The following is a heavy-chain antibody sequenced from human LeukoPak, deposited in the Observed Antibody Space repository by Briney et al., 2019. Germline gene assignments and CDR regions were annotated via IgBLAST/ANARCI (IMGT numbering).Heavy chain of an antibody. CDR3: AKVGRWLPDY. CDR1: GGTFSSYA. Sequence: ASVKVSCKASGGTFSSYAISWVRQAPGQGLEWMGGIIPIFGTANYAQKFQGRVTITADESTSTAYMELSSLRSEDTAVYYCAKVGRWLPDYWGQGTLVTVSS. CDR2: IIPIFGTA. V-gene: IGHV1-69*13. D-gene: IGHD5-24*01. J-gene: IGHJ4*02.